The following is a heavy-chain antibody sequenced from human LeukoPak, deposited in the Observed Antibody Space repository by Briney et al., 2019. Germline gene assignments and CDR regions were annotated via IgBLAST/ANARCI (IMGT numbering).Heavy chain of an antibody. D-gene: IGHD6-19*01. CDR3: AREMAVAGTDY. CDR2: INPNSGGT. CDR1: GGTFSSYA. Sequence: ASVKVSCMASGGTFSSYAISWVRQAPGQGLEWMGWINPNSGGTNYAQKFQGRVTMTRDTSISTAYMELSRLRSDDTAVYYCAREMAVAGTDYWGQGTLVTVSS. V-gene: IGHV1-2*02. J-gene: IGHJ4*02.